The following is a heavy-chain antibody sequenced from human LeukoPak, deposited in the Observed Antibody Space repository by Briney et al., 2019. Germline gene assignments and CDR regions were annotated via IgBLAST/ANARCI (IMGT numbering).Heavy chain of an antibody. Sequence: SETLSLTCAVYGGSFSGYYWSWIRQPPGKGLEWIGEINHSGSTNYNPSLKSRVTISVDTSKNQFSLKLNSVTAADTAVYYCARHCSGGTCFAYWGQGTLVTVSS. D-gene: IGHD2-15*01. CDR1: GGSFSGYY. V-gene: IGHV4-34*01. CDR2: INHSGST. J-gene: IGHJ4*02. CDR3: ARHCSGGTCFAY.